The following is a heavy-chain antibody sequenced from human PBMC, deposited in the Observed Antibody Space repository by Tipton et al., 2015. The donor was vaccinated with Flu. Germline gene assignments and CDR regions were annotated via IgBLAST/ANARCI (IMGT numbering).Heavy chain of an antibody. D-gene: IGHD5-12*01. CDR1: GSTVSSKY. V-gene: IGHV3-66*02. CDR2: IYRGGTT. J-gene: IGHJ3*02. CDR3: ATLGNSGTDGFDI. Sequence: SPRLSCAASGSTVSSKYMGWVRQAPGKGLQWVSVIYRGGTTYVADSVKGRCTISRDNSKNTLYLQWNSLTTEDTAVYYCATLGNSGTDGFDIWGQGTMVTISS.